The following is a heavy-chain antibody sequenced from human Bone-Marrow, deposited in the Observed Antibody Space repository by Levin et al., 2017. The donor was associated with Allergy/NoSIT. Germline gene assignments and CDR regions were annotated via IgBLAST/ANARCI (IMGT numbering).Heavy chain of an antibody. CDR3: AKDHGMLRGIIEY. CDR1: GFTFRSYG. CDR2: ISFDGSKK. V-gene: IGHV3-30*18. D-gene: IGHD3-10*01. J-gene: IGHJ4*02. Sequence: GESLKISCAASGFTFRSYGMYWVRQAPGKGMEWVAVISFDGSKKYYADSVKGRFTISRDNSKNTLYLQMISLRAEDTAVYYCAKDHGMLRGIIEYWGQGTLVPVSS.